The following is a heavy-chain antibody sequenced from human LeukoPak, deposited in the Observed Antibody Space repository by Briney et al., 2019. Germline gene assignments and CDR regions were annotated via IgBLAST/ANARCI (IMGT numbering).Heavy chain of an antibody. CDR1: GFTFSSYG. CDR2: ISYDGSNK. Sequence: GGSLRLSCAASGFTFSSYGMHWVRQAPGKGLEWVAVISYDGSNKYYADSVKGRFTISRDNSKNTLYLQMNSLRAEDTAVYYCAKDRIGPATALIDYWGQGTLVTVSS. D-gene: IGHD2-2*01. J-gene: IGHJ4*02. CDR3: AKDRIGPATALIDY. V-gene: IGHV3-30*18.